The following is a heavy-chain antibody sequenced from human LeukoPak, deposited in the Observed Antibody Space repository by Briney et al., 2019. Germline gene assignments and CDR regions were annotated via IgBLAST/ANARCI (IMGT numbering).Heavy chain of an antibody. CDR3: ARGRGLTYYYDSSGYYYNY. V-gene: IGHV4-59*12. CDR2: IYYSGST. J-gene: IGHJ4*02. CDR1: GGSISSYY. Sequence: SETLSLTCTVSGGSISSYYWSWIRQPPGKGLEWVGYIYYSGSTSYNPSLKSRVTISVDTSKNQFSLKLSSVTAADTAVYYCARGRGLTYYYDSSGYYYNYWGQGTLVTVSS. D-gene: IGHD3-22*01.